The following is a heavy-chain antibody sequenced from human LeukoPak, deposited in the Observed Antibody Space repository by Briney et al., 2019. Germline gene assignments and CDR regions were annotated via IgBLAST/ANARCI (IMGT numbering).Heavy chain of an antibody. CDR3: AELGITMIGGV. Sequence: GGSLRLSCAASGFTFSTCWMSWVRQAPGKGLEWVANIKQDGSEKYYVDSVKGRFTISRDNAENSLYLQMNSLRAEDTAVYYCAELGITMIGGVWGKGTTVTISS. D-gene: IGHD3-10*02. J-gene: IGHJ6*04. V-gene: IGHV3-7*01. CDR2: IKQDGSEK. CDR1: GFTFSTCW.